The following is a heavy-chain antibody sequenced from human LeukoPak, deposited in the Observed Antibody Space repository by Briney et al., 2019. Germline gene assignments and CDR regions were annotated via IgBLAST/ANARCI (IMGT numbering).Heavy chain of an antibody. Sequence: GESLKVSCKASGYTFTSYGISWVRQAPGQGLEWMGWISAYNGNTNYAQKLQGRVTMTTDTSTSTAYMELRSLRSDDTAVYYCARVTYSGSYWASGYYFDYWGQGTLVTVSS. V-gene: IGHV1-18*01. CDR3: ARVTYSGSYWASGYYFDY. CDR1: GYTFTSYG. J-gene: IGHJ4*02. D-gene: IGHD1-26*01. CDR2: ISAYNGNT.